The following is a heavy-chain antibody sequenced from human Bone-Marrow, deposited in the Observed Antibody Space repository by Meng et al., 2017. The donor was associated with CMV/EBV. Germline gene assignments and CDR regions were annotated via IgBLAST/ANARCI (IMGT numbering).Heavy chain of an antibody. Sequence: GGSLRLSCAASGLSFSSYTMNWVRQAPGKGLEWVSSISGSSSYIYYADSVKGRFTISRDNAKNSLYLQMNSLRAEDTAVYYCARDTSGSKYYDFWSGYNFDYWGQGTLVNVAS. CDR3: ARDTSGSKYYDFWSGYNFDY. D-gene: IGHD3-3*01. CDR1: GLSFSSYT. J-gene: IGHJ4*02. CDR2: ISGSSSYI. V-gene: IGHV3-21*01.